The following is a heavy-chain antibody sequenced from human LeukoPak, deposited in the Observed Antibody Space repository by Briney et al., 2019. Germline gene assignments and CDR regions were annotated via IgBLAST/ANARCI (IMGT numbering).Heavy chain of an antibody. Sequence: SETLSLTCTVSGGSISSGDYYWSWIRQPPGKGLEWIGYIYYSGSTYYNPSLKSRVTISVDTSKNQFSLKLSSVTAADTAVYYCVGGTYYYDSSGYYGSDYWGQGTLVTVSS. D-gene: IGHD3-22*01. V-gene: IGHV4-30-4*01. J-gene: IGHJ4*02. CDR3: VGGTYYYDSSGYYGSDY. CDR2: IYYSGST. CDR1: GGSISSGDYY.